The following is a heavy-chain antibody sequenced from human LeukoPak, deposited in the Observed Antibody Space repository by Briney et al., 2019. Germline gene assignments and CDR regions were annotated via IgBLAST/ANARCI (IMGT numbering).Heavy chain of an antibody. CDR3: ARVDYSGDY. CDR1: GFTFSSYE. V-gene: IGHV3-48*03. D-gene: IGHD2-2*03. J-gene: IGHJ4*02. CDR2: ISSSGSTI. Sequence: GGSLRLSCAASGFTFSSYEMNWVRQAPGKGLEWVSYISSSGSTIYYADSVKGRFTISRDNAKNSLYLQMNSLRAEDTAVYYCARVDYSGDYWGPGTLVTVSS.